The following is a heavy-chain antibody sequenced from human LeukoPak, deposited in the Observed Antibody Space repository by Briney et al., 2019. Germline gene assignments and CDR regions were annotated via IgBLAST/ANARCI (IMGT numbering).Heavy chain of an antibody. CDR1: GFTFSSYW. D-gene: IGHD3-22*01. Sequence: GGSLRLSCAASGFTFSSYWMHWVCQAPGKGLVWVSRINSDGSSTSYADSVKGRFTISRDNAKNTLYLQMNSLRAEDTAVYYCARAFTYYYDSSGLDAFDIWGQGTMVTVSS. CDR3: ARAFTYYYDSSGLDAFDI. CDR2: INSDGSST. J-gene: IGHJ3*02. V-gene: IGHV3-74*01.